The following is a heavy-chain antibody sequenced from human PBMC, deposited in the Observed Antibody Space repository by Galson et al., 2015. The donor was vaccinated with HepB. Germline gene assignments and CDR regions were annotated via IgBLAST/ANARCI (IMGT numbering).Heavy chain of an antibody. CDR2: IIPIFGKA. Sequence: SVKVSCKASGGTFSSYAISWVRQAPGQGLEWMGGIIPIFGKANYAQKFQGRVTITADESTSTAYMELSSLRSEDTAVYYCARDRDYSGSGSCDYWGQGTLVTVSS. D-gene: IGHD3-10*01. V-gene: IGHV1-69*13. CDR3: ARDRDYSGSGSCDY. CDR1: GGTFSSYA. J-gene: IGHJ4*02.